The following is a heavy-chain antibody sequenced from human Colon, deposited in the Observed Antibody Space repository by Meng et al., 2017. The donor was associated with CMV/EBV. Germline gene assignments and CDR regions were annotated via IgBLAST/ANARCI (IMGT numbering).Heavy chain of an antibody. J-gene: IGHJ5*02. CDR2: ISPYSGKT. CDR3: AREGRAGNWFDP. Sequence: CKASGYTFTPYGINWVRQAPGQGLEWMGWISPYSGKTEYEQKLQGRVTMTADTSTSTVYMELRSLRSDDTAVYYCAREGRAGNWFDPWGQGTLVTVSS. V-gene: IGHV1-18*01. CDR1: GYTFTPYG.